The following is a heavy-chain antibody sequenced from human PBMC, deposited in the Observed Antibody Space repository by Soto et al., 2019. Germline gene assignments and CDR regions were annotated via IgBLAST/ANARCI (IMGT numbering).Heavy chain of an antibody. V-gene: IGHV3-30*18. J-gene: IGHJ4*02. Sequence: QVQLVESGGGVVQPGRSLRLSCAASGFTFSSYGMHWVRQAPGKGLEWVAVISYDGSNKYYADSVKGRFTISRDNSKNTLYLQMNSLRAEDTAVYYCAKDSAGSGSYDYWGQGTLVTVSS. D-gene: IGHD1-26*01. CDR3: AKDSAGSGSYDY. CDR1: GFTFSSYG. CDR2: ISYDGSNK.